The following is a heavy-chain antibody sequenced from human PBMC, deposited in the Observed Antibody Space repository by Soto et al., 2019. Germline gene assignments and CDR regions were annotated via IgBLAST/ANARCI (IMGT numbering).Heavy chain of an antibody. V-gene: IGHV4-59*01. CDR1: GGSISSYY. Sequence: PSETLSLTCTVSGGSISSYYWSWIRQPPGKGLEWIGYIYYSGSTNYNPSLKSRVTISVDTSKNQFSLKLSSVTAADTAVYYCARDLCRVGYCSGGSCSHYYYGMDVWGQGTTVTVSS. J-gene: IGHJ6*02. CDR2: IYYSGST. D-gene: IGHD2-15*01. CDR3: ARDLCRVGYCSGGSCSHYYYGMDV.